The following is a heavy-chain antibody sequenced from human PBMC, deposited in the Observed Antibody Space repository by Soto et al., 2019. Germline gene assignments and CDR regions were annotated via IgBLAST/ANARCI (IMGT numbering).Heavy chain of an antibody. CDR2: MNPNSGNT. V-gene: IGHV1-8*01. CDR1: GYTFATYD. CDR3: ARSDGYNFNWLDS. J-gene: IGHJ5*01. D-gene: IGHD2-21*01. Sequence: QVQLVQSGAEVKTPGASVKVSCKASGYTFATYDINWVRQAPGQGLEWMGWMNPNSGNTGYAQKFQGRLTMTRDTALRVAHMKLISLRNEDTAVYYCARSDGYNFNWLDSWGQGTLVTVSA.